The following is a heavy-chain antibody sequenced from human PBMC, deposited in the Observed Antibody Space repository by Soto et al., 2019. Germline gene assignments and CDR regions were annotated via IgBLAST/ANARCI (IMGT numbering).Heavy chain of an antibody. D-gene: IGHD3-22*01. Sequence: SETLSLTCTVSGGSISSYYWTWIRQPPGKGLEWIGHIYYSGSTSYNPSLKSRVSISVNTSKKEFSLKLSSVNAADTAVYYCARRDRSGFSSWLDTWGQGNLVAVSS. CDR2: IYYSGST. V-gene: IGHV4-59*01. CDR1: GGSISSYY. CDR3: ARRDRSGFSSWLDT. J-gene: IGHJ5*02.